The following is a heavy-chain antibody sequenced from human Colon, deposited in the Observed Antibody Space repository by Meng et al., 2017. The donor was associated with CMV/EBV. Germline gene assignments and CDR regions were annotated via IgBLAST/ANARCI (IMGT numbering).Heavy chain of an antibody. CDR3: ARDMDYTSAAYDY. J-gene: IGHJ4*02. CDR2: ITTSGSSI. CDR1: GFSFGSHV. Sequence: GESLKISCAASGFSFGSHVMHWVRQAPGKGLEWVSYITTSGSSIHYAASVRGRFTISRDNAQNSLFLHMDSLRAEDTAVYYCARDMDYTSAAYDYWGQGTLVTVSS. D-gene: IGHD6-19*01. V-gene: IGHV3-48*04.